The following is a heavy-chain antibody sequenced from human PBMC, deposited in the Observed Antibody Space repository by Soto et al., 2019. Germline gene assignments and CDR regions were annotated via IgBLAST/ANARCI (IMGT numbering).Heavy chain of an antibody. J-gene: IGHJ4*02. CDR2: INHSGST. Sequence: SETLSLICAVYGGSFSGYYWSWIRQPPGKGLEWIGEINHSGSTNYNPSLKSRVTISVDTSKNQFSLKLSSVTAADTAVYYCARAGVAGTNKNFDYWGQGTLVTVSS. V-gene: IGHV4-34*01. CDR1: GGSFSGYY. D-gene: IGHD6-19*01. CDR3: ARAGVAGTNKNFDY.